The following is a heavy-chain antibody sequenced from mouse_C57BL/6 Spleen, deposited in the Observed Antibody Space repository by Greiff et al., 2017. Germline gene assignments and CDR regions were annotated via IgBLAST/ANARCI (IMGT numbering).Heavy chain of an antibody. CDR2: ICTGGGT. V-gene: IGHV2-9-1*01. CDR3: ARNRGSSYGYFDV. J-gene: IGHJ1*03. D-gene: IGHD1-1*01. Sequence: VKLMESGPGLVAPSPSLSITCTVSGFSLTSYAISWVRQPPGKGLEWLGVICTGGGTNYNSALKSRLSISKDNSKSQVYLKMNSLLSDDTARYYGARNRGSSYGYFDVWGTGTTVTVSA. CDR1: GFSLTSYA.